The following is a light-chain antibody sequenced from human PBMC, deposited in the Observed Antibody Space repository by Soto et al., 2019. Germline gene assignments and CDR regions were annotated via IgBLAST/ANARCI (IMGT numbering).Light chain of an antibody. V-gene: IGKV1-33*01. Sequence: DIGMAQYPSSLSASVGDIVTITCEASQDIGNYLNWYQQKPGKAPKLLIFDASNLESGVPSRFSGSGSGTDFTFTISSLQPEDIATYYCQQYENLPITFGQGTKVDIK. J-gene: IGKJ1*01. CDR1: QDIGNY. CDR2: DAS. CDR3: QQYENLPIT.